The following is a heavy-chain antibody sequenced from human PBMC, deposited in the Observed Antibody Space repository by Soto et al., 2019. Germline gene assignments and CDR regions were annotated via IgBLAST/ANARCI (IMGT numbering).Heavy chain of an antibody. V-gene: IGHV4-31*03. Sequence: ASETLSLTCTVSGGSISSGGYYWSWIRQHPGKGLEWIGYIYYSGSTYYSPSLKSRVTISLDTSTNQFSLKLSSVTAADTAVYYCAREVTTSYYYYMDVWGKGTTVTVSS. CDR1: GGSISSGGYY. CDR2: IYYSGST. CDR3: AREVTTSYYYYMDV. J-gene: IGHJ6*03. D-gene: IGHD4-17*01.